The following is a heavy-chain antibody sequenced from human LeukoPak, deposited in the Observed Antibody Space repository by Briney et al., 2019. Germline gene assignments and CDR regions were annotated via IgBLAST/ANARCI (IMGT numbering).Heavy chain of an antibody. CDR2: IRYDGSNK. V-gene: IGHV3-30*02. Sequence: GGSLRHFCGASGLNFSSYGMHWVRQAPGKGLEWVAFIRYDGSNKYYADSVKGRFTISRDNSKNTLYLQMNSLRAEDTAVYYCAKDWDYDSSGYHYVFSYFDYWGQATLVTVSS. J-gene: IGHJ4*02. CDR3: AKDWDYDSSGYHYVFSYFDY. D-gene: IGHD3-22*01. CDR1: GLNFSSYG.